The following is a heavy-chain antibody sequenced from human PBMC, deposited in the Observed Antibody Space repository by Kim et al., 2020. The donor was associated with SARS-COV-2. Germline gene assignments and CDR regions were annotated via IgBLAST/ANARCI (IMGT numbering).Heavy chain of an antibody. Sequence: GGSLRLSCAASGFTFSDYYMSWIRQAPGKGLEWVSYISSSGSTIYYADSVKGRFTISRDNAKNSLYLQMNSLRAEDTAVYYCARDGKSYYEFWSGYDCRSYYYYGRDVGGQGHTVTVAS. CDR1: GFTFSDYY. V-gene: IGHV3-11*01. CDR2: ISSSGSTI. J-gene: IGHJ6*02. CDR3: ARDGKSYYEFWSGYDCRSYYYYGRDV. D-gene: IGHD3-3*01.